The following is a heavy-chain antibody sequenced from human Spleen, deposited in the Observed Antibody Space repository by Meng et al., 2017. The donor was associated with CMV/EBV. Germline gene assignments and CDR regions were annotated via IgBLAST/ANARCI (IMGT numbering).Heavy chain of an antibody. Sequence: GGSLRLSCAASGFTFSSYAMSWVRQAPGKGLEWVSAISGSGGSTYYADSVKGRFTVSRDNSKNTLYLQMNSPKTEDTAVYYCVRGYNSFDSWGQGTLVTV. D-gene: IGHD1-1*01. CDR1: GFTFSSYA. J-gene: IGHJ4*02. CDR3: VRGYNSFDS. CDR2: ISGSGGST. V-gene: IGHV3-23*01.